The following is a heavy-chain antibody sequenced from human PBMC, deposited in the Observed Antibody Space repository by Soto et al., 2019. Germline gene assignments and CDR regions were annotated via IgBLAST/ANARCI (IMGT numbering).Heavy chain of an antibody. Sequence: EAQLVESGGGLVQPGGSLRLSCAASGFTFSVYTMHWVRQSPGKGLEWISSITSSGTTISYADSVKGRFTISRDNAKSSLFLQMDTLIDEDTAVYYCARDGYSTSSDWPWFDPWGQGTLVTVSS. D-gene: IGHD6-6*01. J-gene: IGHJ5*02. CDR3: ARDGYSTSSDWPWFDP. CDR2: ITSSGTTI. CDR1: GFTFSVYT. V-gene: IGHV3-48*02.